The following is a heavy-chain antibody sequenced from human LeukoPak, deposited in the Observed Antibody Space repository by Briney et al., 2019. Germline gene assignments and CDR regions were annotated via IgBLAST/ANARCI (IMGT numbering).Heavy chain of an antibody. CDR1: GGSISSSSYY. D-gene: IGHD5-12*01. J-gene: IGHJ4*02. V-gene: IGHV4-39*07. CDR2: IYYSGST. CDR3: ASLGNGGGYDAFFSY. Sequence: PSETLSLTCTVSGGSISSSSYYWGWIRQPPGKGLEWIGSIYYSGSTYYNPSLKSRVTISVDTSKNQFSLKLSSVTAADTAVYYCASLGNGGGYDAFFSYWGQGTLVTVSS.